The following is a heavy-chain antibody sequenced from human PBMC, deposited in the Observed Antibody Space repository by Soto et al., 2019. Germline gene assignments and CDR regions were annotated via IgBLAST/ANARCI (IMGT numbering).Heavy chain of an antibody. CDR3: AKDGYYYDSHKYFDY. CDR2: ISGSGGST. J-gene: IGHJ4*02. CDR1: GFTFSSYA. D-gene: IGHD3-22*01. V-gene: IGHV3-23*01. Sequence: EVQLLESGGGLVQPGGSLRLTCAASGFTFSSYAMSWVRQAPGKGLEWVSAISGSGGSTYYADSVKGRFTISRDNSKNTLYLQMNSLRAEDTAVYYCAKDGYYYDSHKYFDYWGQGTLVTVSS.